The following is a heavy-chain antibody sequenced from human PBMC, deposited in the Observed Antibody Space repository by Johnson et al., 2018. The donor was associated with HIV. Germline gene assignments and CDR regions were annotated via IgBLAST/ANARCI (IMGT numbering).Heavy chain of an antibody. V-gene: IGHV3-38*03. Sequence: VQLVESGGGVVQPGGSLRLSCAASGFTVSSNEMSWVRQAPGKGLEWVSSISGGRTYYADSRQGRFTISRDNSKNTLYLQMNSLRAEDTAVYYCARAPGWNDVWGAFDIWGQGTMVTVAS. D-gene: IGHD1-1*01. CDR3: ARAPGWNDVWGAFDI. CDR2: ISGGRT. CDR1: GFTVSSNE. J-gene: IGHJ3*02.